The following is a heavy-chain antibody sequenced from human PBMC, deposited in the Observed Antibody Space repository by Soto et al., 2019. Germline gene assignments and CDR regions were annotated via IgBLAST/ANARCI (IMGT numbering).Heavy chain of an antibody. Sequence: EVLLVESGGGLVQPGGSLRLSCAASGFTFSSHDMHWVRQVTGKGLEWVSGIDSAGDAKYPASVKGRFTISRENAKNSLQLKMNGLRAGDRSVYCCARGGIRGFSGNCFDTWGHGTLVTFSS. CDR2: IDSAGDA. CDR1: GFTFSSHD. V-gene: IGHV3-13*01. CDR3: ARGGIRGFSGNCFDT. J-gene: IGHJ5*01. D-gene: IGHD1-26*01.